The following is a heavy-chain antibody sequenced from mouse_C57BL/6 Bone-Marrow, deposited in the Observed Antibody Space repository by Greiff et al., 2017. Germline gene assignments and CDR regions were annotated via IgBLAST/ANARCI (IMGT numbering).Heavy chain of an antibody. D-gene: IGHD1-1*01. CDR2: IYPRDGST. Sequence: VQLQQSGPELVKPGASVKLSCTASGYPFTSYDINWVKQRPGQGLEWIGWIYPRDGSTKYNEKIKCKATLTVDTSSSTAYMELHSLTSADAAVYFCARGITTVVATGYFNYWGQGTTLTVSS. J-gene: IGHJ2*01. CDR1: GYPFTSYD. V-gene: IGHV1-85*01. CDR3: ARGITTVVATGYFNY.